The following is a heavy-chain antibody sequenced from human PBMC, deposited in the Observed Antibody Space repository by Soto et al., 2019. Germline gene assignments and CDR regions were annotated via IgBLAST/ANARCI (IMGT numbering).Heavy chain of an antibody. J-gene: IGHJ4*02. D-gene: IGHD3-3*01. CDR1: GFTFSSYA. CDR3: AKVRSTTIFDVVSLFDY. V-gene: IGHV3-23*01. CDR2: ISGSGDST. Sequence: GGSLSLSCAASGFTFSSYAMSWVRQAPVKGLEWFSVISGSGDSTFYTDSVKGRFTISRDISKNTLHLQMTSLRAEDTAVYYCAKVRSTTIFDVVSLFDYWGQGTLVTVSS.